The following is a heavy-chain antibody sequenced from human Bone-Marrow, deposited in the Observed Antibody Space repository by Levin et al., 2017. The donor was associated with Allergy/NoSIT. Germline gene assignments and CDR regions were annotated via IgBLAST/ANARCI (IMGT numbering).Heavy chain of an antibody. D-gene: IGHD1-20*01. J-gene: IGHJ4*02. CDR3: ARPPPNWNFFDY. CDR1: GGSFSGYY. V-gene: IGHV4-34*01. Sequence: SETLSLTCAVYGGSFSGYYWSWIRQPPGKGLEWIGEIHHSGTTNYNPSLKSRATISIDTSKNQFSLKLTSVTAADTAVYYCARPPPNWNFFDYWGQGALVTVSS. CDR2: IHHSGTT.